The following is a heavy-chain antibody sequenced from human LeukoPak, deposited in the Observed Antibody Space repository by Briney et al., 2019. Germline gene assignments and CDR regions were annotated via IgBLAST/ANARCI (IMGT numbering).Heavy chain of an antibody. D-gene: IGHD6-6*01. CDR3: TTDRAGRGLWYFDY. CDR2: TRSKTEGGTT. CDR1: GFTFSNAW. Sequence: GGSLRLSGAASGFTFSNAWMSWVRQAPGKGREWVGRTRSKTEGGTTDYAAPVKGRFTISRDDSKNTLYLQMNSMKTEDTAVYYCTTDRAGRGLWYFDYWGQGTLVTVSS. J-gene: IGHJ4*02. V-gene: IGHV3-15*01.